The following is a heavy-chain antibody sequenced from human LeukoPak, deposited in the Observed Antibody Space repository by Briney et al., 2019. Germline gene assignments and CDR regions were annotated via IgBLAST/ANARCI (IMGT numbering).Heavy chain of an antibody. D-gene: IGHD2-15*01. V-gene: IGHV3-23*01. Sequence: GGSLRLSCAASGFTFSTYAMNWVRQALGKGLEWVSAISGSGGTTYYADSVEGRFTISRDNSKNTLYLQMDSLRAGDTAVYYCAKGTRSVAATPVYWGQGTLVTVSS. CDR1: GFTFSTYA. CDR2: ISGSGGTT. CDR3: AKGTRSVAATPVY. J-gene: IGHJ4*02.